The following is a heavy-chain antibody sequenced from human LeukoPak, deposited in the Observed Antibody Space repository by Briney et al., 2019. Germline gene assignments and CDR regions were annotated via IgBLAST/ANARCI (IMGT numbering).Heavy chain of an antibody. Sequence: GGSLRLSCAASGFTFDDYAMHWVRQAPGKGLEWVSGISWNSGSIGYADSVKGRFTISRDNSKDSLYLQMNSLRAEDTALYYCAKDINNYGAYYFDYWGQGTLVTVSS. CDR3: AKDINNYGAYYFDY. J-gene: IGHJ4*02. V-gene: IGHV3-9*01. D-gene: IGHD4/OR15-4a*01. CDR2: ISWNSGSI. CDR1: GFTFDDYA.